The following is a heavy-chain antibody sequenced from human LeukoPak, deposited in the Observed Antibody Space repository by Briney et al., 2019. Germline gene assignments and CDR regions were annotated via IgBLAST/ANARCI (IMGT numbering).Heavy chain of an antibody. CDR2: IKTKTNGGTA. J-gene: IGHJ3*02. Sequence: GGSLRLSCAASGFTFSNAWMSWVRRAPGKGLDWVGRIKTKTNGGTADYSPPVKARFTISRDDSKNTLYLQMNSLKTDDTAVYYCATEGFTYGYHGIDIWGQGTIVTVSS. CDR1: GFTFSNAW. V-gene: IGHV3-15*01. D-gene: IGHD5-18*01. CDR3: ATEGFTYGYHGIDI.